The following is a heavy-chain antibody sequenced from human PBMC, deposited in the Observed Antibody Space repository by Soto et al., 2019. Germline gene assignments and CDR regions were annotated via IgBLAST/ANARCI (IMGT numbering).Heavy chain of an antibody. CDR2: IYYGGST. CDR1: GGSVSSGDYF. J-gene: IGHJ6*02. D-gene: IGHD3-10*01. Sequence: PSETLSLTCTVSGGSVSSGDYFWSWLRQSPGKRLEWIAYIYYGGSTNYNPSLKSRATISVDTSKSQVSLTLTSMTAADAALYYCARSPNYYYYGFDVWGQGTAVTVSS. V-gene: IGHV4-61*08. CDR3: ARSPNYYYYGFDV.